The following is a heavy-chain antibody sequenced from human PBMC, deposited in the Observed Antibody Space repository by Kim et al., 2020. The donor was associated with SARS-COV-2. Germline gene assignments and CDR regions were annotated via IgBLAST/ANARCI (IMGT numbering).Heavy chain of an antibody. Sequence: ADSVKSGFTISRENAKNAQYLEMNSLRDEDTAVYYCARIRIGYSDYELHYWGQGTLINVSS. J-gene: IGHJ4*02. CDR3: ARIRIGYSDYELHY. D-gene: IGHD5-12*01. V-gene: IGHV3-48*02.